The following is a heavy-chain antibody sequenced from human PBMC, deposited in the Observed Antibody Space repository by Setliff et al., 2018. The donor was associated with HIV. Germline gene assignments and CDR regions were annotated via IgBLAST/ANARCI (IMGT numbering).Heavy chain of an antibody. Sequence: ASVKVSCKASGDSLSNYVITWVRRAPGQGLEWMGGIVPLFGTTNYAQNFQGRLTITTDQIMTTAYMELTSLRSDDTAVYYCAKFPVFKWFGERQGWFDLWGQGTLVTVSS. CDR2: IVPLFGTT. J-gene: IGHJ5*02. CDR3: AKFPVFKWFGERQGWFDL. D-gene: IGHD3-10*01. CDR1: GDSLSNYV. V-gene: IGHV1-69*05.